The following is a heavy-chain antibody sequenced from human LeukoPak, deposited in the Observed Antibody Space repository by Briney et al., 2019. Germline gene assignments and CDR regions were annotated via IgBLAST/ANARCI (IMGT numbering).Heavy chain of an antibody. CDR1: GYSISSGYY. J-gene: IGHJ3*02. Sequence: SETLSLTCTVSGYSISSGYYWGWIRRPPGKGLEGIGSIYHSGSTYYNPSLKSRVTISVDTSKNQFSLKLSSMTAADTAVYYCARGPSPYAFDIWGQGTMVTVSS. V-gene: IGHV4-38-2*02. CDR3: ARGPSPYAFDI. CDR2: IYHSGST.